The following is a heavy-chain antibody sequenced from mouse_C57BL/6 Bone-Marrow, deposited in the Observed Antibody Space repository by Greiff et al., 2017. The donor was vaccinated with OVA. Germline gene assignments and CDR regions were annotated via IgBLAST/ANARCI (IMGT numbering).Heavy chain of an antibody. D-gene: IGHD2-2*01. CDR3: ARNGYDNYFDY. J-gene: IGHJ2*01. CDR2: LWTGGGT. V-gene: IGHV2-9-1*01. Sequence: VQLQESGPGLVAPSQSLSITCTVSGFSLTSYAISWVRQPPGKGLEWLGVLWTGGGTNYNSALKSRMSISKDNSKSQVFLKMNSLQTDDTARYYCARNGYDNYFDYWGQGTTLTVSS. CDR1: GFSLTSYA.